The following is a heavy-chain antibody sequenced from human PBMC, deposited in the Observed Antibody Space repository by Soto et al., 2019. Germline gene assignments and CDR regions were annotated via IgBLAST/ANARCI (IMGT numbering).Heavy chain of an antibody. Sequence: QVQLVQSGAEVKKPGASVKVSCKASGYTFTSYGISWVRQAPGQGREWMGWISAYNGNTNYAQKLQGRVTMTTDTSTSTAYMELRSLRSDDTAVYYCTRVEPRYCSSTSCYTSYFDYWGQGTLVPVSS. CDR3: TRVEPRYCSSTSCYTSYFDY. CDR2: ISAYNGNT. V-gene: IGHV1-18*01. J-gene: IGHJ4*02. CDR1: GYTFTSYG. D-gene: IGHD2-2*02.